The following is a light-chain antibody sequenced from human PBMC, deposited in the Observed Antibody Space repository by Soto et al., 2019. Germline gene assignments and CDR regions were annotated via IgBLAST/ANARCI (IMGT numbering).Light chain of an antibody. CDR1: QSISTW. Sequence: DIQMTQSPSTLSPSVGDRVTITCRASQSISTWLAWYQQKPGKAPRLLIYKASSLEGGVPSRFSGSGSGTEFNITVSSLRPDDFATYYCQQYNTYPLTFGGGTKVDIK. J-gene: IGKJ4*01. CDR2: KAS. V-gene: IGKV1-5*03. CDR3: QQYNTYPLT.